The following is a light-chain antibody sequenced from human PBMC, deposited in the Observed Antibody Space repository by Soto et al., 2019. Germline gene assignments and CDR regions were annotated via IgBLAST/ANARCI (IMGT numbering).Light chain of an antibody. CDR2: AAS. Sequence: DIQMTQSPSSLSASVGARVTITCRASQSISSYLNWYQQKPGKAPKLLIYAASSLQSGVPSRFSGSGSGTEFTLTISRLQPEDFATYYCQQCYRTPHTFVQGTKLVIK. CDR1: QSISSY. J-gene: IGKJ2*01. V-gene: IGKV1-39*01. CDR3: QQCYRTPHT.